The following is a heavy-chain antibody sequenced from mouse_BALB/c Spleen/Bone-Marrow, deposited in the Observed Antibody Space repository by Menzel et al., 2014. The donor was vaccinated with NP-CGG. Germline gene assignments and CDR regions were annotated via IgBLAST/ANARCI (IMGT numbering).Heavy chain of an antibody. CDR3: ARAGYYTLFAY. J-gene: IGHJ3*01. Sequence: EVQLQQSGPELVKPGASVKITCKASGYTFTDYNMDWVKQGHGKSLEWIGNINPNNGGTIYNQKFKGKATLTVDKSSTTAYMELRSLTSEDTAVYYCARAGYYTLFAYWGQGTLVTVSA. CDR1: GYTFTDYN. CDR2: INPNNGGT. V-gene: IGHV1-18*01. D-gene: IGHD2-3*01.